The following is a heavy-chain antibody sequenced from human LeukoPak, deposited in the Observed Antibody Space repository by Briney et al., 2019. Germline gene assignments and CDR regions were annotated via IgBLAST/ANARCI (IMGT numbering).Heavy chain of an antibody. J-gene: IGHJ5*02. CDR3: AIPNSGYCSSTSCYTNWFDP. CDR2: INPSSGRT. Sequence: ASVKVSCKASGYTFTDYYLHWVRQAPGQGLEWMGIINPSSGRTSYAQKFQGRVTMTRDTSTSTAYMELSSLRSEDTAVYYCAIPNSGYCSSTSCYTNWFDPWGQGTLVTVSS. CDR1: GYTFTDYY. V-gene: IGHV1-46*01. D-gene: IGHD2-2*02.